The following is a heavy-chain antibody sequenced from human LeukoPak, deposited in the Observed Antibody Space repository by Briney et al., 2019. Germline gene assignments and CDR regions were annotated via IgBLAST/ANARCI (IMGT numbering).Heavy chain of an antibody. V-gene: IGHV4-59*01. D-gene: IGHD3-22*01. CDR3: ARVPIYYYDSSPTGPLYYFDY. J-gene: IGHJ4*02. Sequence: SETLSLTCTVSGGSISSYYWSWIRQPPGKGLEWIGHIYYSGSTSYNPSLKSRVTISVDTSKNQFSLKLSSVTAADTAVYYCARVPIYYYDSSPTGPLYYFDYWGQGTLVTVSS. CDR2: IYYSGST. CDR1: GGSISSYY.